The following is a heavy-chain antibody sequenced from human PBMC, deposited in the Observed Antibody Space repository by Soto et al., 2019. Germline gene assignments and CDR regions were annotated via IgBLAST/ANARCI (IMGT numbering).Heavy chain of an antibody. V-gene: IGHV3-30*04. Sequence: QVHLVESGGGVVQPGRSLRLSCEASGFTFNSYPIHWVRQAPGKGLEWVAVISYDGRNDYYGDSVRGRFTISRDDYKNTVYLQMNSLTPEDTAVYYCARDPYFDYWGQGTLVTVSS. CDR2: ISYDGRND. J-gene: IGHJ4*02. CDR1: GFTFNSYP. CDR3: ARDPYFDY.